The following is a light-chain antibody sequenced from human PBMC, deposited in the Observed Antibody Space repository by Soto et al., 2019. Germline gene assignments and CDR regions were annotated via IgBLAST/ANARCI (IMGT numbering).Light chain of an antibody. CDR2: LGS. Sequence: VLTQSPLSLPVTPGEPASISCRSSQSLLHSNGNIYLDWYLQKPGQSPQLLFYLGSIRASGVPDMFSGSGSGTDFTLKITRVEAEDVGVYYCMQAVQAPRTFGLGTKVEIK. J-gene: IGKJ1*01. V-gene: IGKV2-28*01. CDR1: QSLLHSNGNIY. CDR3: MQAVQAPRT.